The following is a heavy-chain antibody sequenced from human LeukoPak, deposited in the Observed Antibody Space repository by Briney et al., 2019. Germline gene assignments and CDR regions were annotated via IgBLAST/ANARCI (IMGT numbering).Heavy chain of an antibody. Sequence: PGGSLRLSCAASGFTFSSYSMNWVRQAPGKGLEWVSSISSSSSYIYYADSVKGRFTISRDNAKNSLYLQMNSLRAEDTAVYYCARGLGGSTWDYYYYYYGMDVWGQGTTVTVSS. D-gene: IGHD1-26*01. CDR3: ARGLGGSTWDYYYYYYGMDV. J-gene: IGHJ6*02. V-gene: IGHV3-21*01. CDR2: ISSSSSYI. CDR1: GFTFSSYS.